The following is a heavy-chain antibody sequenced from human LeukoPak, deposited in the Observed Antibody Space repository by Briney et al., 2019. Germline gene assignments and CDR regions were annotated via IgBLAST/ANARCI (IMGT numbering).Heavy chain of an antibody. CDR3: ARDSAVAGKGGTDY. J-gene: IGHJ4*02. Sequence: GASVKVSCKVSGYTLTELSMHWVRQAPGQGLEWMGWISAYNGNTNYAQKLQGRVTMTTDTSTSTAYMELRSLRSDDTAVYYCARDSAVAGKGGTDYWGQGTLVTVSS. D-gene: IGHD6-19*01. CDR2: ISAYNGNT. V-gene: IGHV1-18*01. CDR1: GYTLTELS.